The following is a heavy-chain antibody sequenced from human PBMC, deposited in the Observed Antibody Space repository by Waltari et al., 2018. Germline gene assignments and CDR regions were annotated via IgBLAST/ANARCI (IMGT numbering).Heavy chain of an antibody. CDR3: ARGENYSSGWFDY. CDR1: VGSLSSYY. D-gene: IGHD6-19*01. V-gene: IGHV4-59*01. CDR2: IYYSGST. Sequence: QVQLQESGPGLVKPSETLSLTCTVPVGSLSSYYWNWIRQPPGKGLEWIGFIYYSGSTNYNPALKSRVTISLDTSKNQFSLKVGSVTAADTAVYYCARGENYSSGWFDYWGQGTLVTVSS. J-gene: IGHJ4*02.